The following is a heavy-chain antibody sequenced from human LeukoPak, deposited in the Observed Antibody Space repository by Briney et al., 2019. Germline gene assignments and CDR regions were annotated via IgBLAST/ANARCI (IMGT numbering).Heavy chain of an antibody. V-gene: IGHV3-74*01. J-gene: IGHJ6*02. D-gene: IGHD2/OR15-2a*01. CDR1: GFTFSSYW. CDR2: ISTDGSSR. Sequence: GGSLRLSCAASGFTFSSYWMHWLRQEPRKGLVWVSRISTDGSSRSYADSVKGRFTISRDNGRNTLYLQMNSLRAEDTAVYYCASYLTSIPSGMDVWGQGATVTVSS. CDR3: ASYLTSIPSGMDV.